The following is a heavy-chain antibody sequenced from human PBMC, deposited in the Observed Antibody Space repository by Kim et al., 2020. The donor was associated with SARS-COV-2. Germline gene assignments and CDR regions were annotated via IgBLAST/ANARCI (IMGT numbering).Heavy chain of an antibody. V-gene: IGHV3-23*01. J-gene: IGHJ4*02. D-gene: IGHD3-22*01. Sequence: GGSLRLSCAASGFTFSSYAMSWVRQAPGKGLEWVSAISGSGGSTYYADSVKGRFTISRDNSKNTLYLQMNSLRAEDTAVYYCANAITMIPDSYWGQGTLVTVSS. CDR2: ISGSGGST. CDR1: GFTFSSYA. CDR3: ANAITMIPDSY.